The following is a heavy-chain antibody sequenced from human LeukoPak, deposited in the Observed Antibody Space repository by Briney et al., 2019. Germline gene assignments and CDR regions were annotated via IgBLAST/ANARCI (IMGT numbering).Heavy chain of an antibody. V-gene: IGHV1-8*01. Sequence: ASVKVSCKASGYTFTSYDINWVRQATRQGLEWMGWMNPNSGNTGYAQKFQGRVTMTRSTSTSTAYMELSSLRSEDTAVYYCARGQHDYDSSGFYYGAFDIWGQGTVVTVSS. CDR1: GYTFTSYD. CDR3: ARGQHDYDSSGFYYGAFDI. J-gene: IGHJ3*02. CDR2: MNPNSGNT. D-gene: IGHD3-22*01.